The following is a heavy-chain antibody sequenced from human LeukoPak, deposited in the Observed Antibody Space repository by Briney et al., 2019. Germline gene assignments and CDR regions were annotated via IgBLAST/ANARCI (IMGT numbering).Heavy chain of an antibody. CDR1: GFTFNNYG. V-gene: IGHV3-30*02. Sequence: PGGSLRLSCAASGFTFNNYGMHWVRQAPGKGLEWVAFIRYDGSNKYYADSVKGRFTISRDNSKNTLYLQMDSLRAEDTAVYYCAKDGGYDSSGYPGSYFDYWGQGTLVTVSS. CDR2: IRYDGSNK. CDR3: AKDGGYDSSGYPGSYFDY. J-gene: IGHJ4*02. D-gene: IGHD3-22*01.